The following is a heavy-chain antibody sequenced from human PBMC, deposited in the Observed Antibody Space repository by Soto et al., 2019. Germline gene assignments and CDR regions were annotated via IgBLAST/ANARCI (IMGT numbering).Heavy chain of an antibody. CDR3: ARGRRYRIAGAGTGSYYYYGMDV. D-gene: IGHD6-19*01. J-gene: IGHJ6*02. CDR1: GGSFSGYY. V-gene: IGHV4-34*01. CDR2: INHSGST. Sequence: SETLSLTCAVYGGSFSGYYWSWIRQPPGKGLEWTGEINHSGSTNYNPSLKSRVTISVDTSKNQFSLKLSSVTAADTAVYYCARGRRYRIAGAGTGSYYYYGMDVWGQGTTVSVSS.